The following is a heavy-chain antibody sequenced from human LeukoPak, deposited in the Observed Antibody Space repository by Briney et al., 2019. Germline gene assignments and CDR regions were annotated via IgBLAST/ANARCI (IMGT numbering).Heavy chain of an antibody. CDR2: ISASGGET. CDR3: AKGFNYYNYYMDV. V-gene: IGHV3-23*01. CDR1: GFTFSTTN. Sequence: TGGSLRLSCAASGFTFSTTNMNWVRQAPGKGLEWVSAISASGGETYYADSVKGRFTISRDNSKGTLFLQLISLRAEDTAVYFCAKGFNYYNYYMDVWGKGTTVTVSS. J-gene: IGHJ6*03.